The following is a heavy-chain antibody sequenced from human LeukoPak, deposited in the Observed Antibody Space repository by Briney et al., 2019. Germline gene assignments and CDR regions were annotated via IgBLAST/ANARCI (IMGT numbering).Heavy chain of an antibody. D-gene: IGHD3-22*01. CDR3: ARKGDSSGYHYRGHFDY. V-gene: IGHV4-34*01. J-gene: IGHJ4*02. Sequence: PSETLSLTCAVYGGSFSDYYWAWIRQPPGKGLEWIGEINHSGTTNCNPSLKSRAIISVDTSKNQFSLKVTSVTVADTAVYYCARKGDSSGYHYRGHFDYWGQGTLVTVSS. CDR2: INHSGTT. CDR1: GGSFSDYY.